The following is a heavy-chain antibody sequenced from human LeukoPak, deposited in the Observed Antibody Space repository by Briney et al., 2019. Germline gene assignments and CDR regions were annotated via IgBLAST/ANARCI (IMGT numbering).Heavy chain of an antibody. Sequence: SETLSLTCAVYGESFSGYFWNWIRQPPGKGLEWIGEINHSGSTSNHNPSLKSRVTMSVDTSKNQFSLKLSSVTAADTAVYYCARSSYCGGDCVTEGSFDYWGQGTLVTVSS. J-gene: IGHJ4*02. CDR1: GESFSGYF. CDR3: ARSSYCGGDCVTEGSFDY. D-gene: IGHD2-21*02. CDR2: INHSGSTS. V-gene: IGHV4-34*01.